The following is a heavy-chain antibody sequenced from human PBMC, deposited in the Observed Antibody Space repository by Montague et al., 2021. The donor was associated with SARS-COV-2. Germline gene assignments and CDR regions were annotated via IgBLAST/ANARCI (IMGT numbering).Heavy chain of an antibody. CDR2: ISYDGSNK. J-gene: IGHJ6*02. Sequence: SLRLSCAASGFTFSSYAMHWVRQAPGKGLEWVAVISYDGSNKYYADSVKGRFTISRGNSKNTLYLQMNSLRAEDTAVYYCARESGDTAMVGGMDVWGQGTTVTVSS. D-gene: IGHD5-18*01. V-gene: IGHV3-30-3*01. CDR3: ARESGDTAMVGGMDV. CDR1: GFTFSSYA.